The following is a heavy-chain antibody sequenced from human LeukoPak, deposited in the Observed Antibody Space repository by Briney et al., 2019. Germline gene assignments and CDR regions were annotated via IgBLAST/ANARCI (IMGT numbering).Heavy chain of an antibody. CDR2: ISAYNGNT. CDR3: ARDGSGLWSVDLLPFEY. CDR1: GYAFTSYG. D-gene: IGHD3-10*01. Sequence: ASVKVSCKASGYAFTSYGISWLRQTPGQGLEWMGCISAYNGNTNYAQKLQGRVTMTTDTSTSTAYMELRSLRSDDTAVYYCARDGSGLWSVDLLPFEYWGQRTLVTVSS. J-gene: IGHJ4*02. V-gene: IGHV1-18*01.